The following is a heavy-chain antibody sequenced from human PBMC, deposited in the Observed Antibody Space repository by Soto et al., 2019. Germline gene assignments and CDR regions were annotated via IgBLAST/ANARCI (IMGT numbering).Heavy chain of an antibody. J-gene: IGHJ5*02. CDR3: ARVFRGYCSSTSCARNWFDP. D-gene: IGHD2-2*01. CDR1: GGSFSGYY. V-gene: IGHV4-34*01. Sequence: SETLSLTCAVYGGSFSGYYWSWIRQPPGKGLEWIGEINHSGSTNYNPSLKSRVTISVDTSKNQFSLKLSSVTAADTAVYYCARVFRGYCSSTSCARNWFDPWGQGTLVTVSS. CDR2: INHSGST.